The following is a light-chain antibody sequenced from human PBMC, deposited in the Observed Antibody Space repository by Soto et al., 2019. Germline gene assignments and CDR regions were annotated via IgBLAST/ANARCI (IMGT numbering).Light chain of an antibody. CDR2: GAS. Sequence: EIVLTQSPGTLSLSPGERATLSCRASQSVSSSYLAWYQQKPGQAPRLLIYGASSRATGIPDRFSGSGSGTDFTLAIRRLEPEDFAVYYGQQCDGSPRLTCGGGTKLEIK. CDR3: QQCDGSPRLT. V-gene: IGKV3-20*01. J-gene: IGKJ4*01. CDR1: QSVSSSY.